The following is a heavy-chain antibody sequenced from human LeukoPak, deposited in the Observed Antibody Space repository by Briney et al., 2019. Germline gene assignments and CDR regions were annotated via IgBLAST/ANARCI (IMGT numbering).Heavy chain of an antibody. D-gene: IGHD6-13*01. V-gene: IGHV1-69*01. CDR3: ARDFSSWYERPHTGFDY. J-gene: IGHJ4*02. Sequence: SMKVSCKASGGTFSSYAISWVRQAPGQGLEWMGGIIPIFGTANYAQKFQGRVTITADESTSTAYMELSSLRSEDTAVYYCARDFSSWYERPHTGFDYWGQGTLVTVSS. CDR2: IIPIFGTA. CDR1: GGTFSSYA.